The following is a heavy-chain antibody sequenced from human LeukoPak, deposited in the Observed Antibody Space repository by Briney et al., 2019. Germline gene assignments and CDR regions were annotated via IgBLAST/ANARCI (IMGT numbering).Heavy chain of an antibody. Sequence: WXRQPPGXGLEWIGDIYHSGSTNYNPSLKSRVTISVDTSKNQFSLKLSSVTAADTAVYYCARRLVGQTFDYWGQGTLVTVSS. D-gene: IGHD3-10*01. J-gene: IGHJ4*02. CDR2: IYHSGST. V-gene: IGHV4-59*01. CDR3: ARRLVGQTFDY.